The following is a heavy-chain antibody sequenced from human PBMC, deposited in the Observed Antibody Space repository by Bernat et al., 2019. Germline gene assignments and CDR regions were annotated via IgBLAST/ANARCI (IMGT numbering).Heavy chain of an antibody. CDR1: GFTFDSYG. J-gene: IGHJ4*02. D-gene: IGHD1-26*01. CDR2: ISVSGGTT. CDR3: AKVQSRSGTRTYIDY. V-gene: IGHV3-23*01. Sequence: EVQLLESGGGLVQPGGSLRLSCAASGFTFDSYGMSWVRQAPGKGPEWVSGISVSGGTTYYADSVKGRFTVSRDNSKNTVYLQMNSLRAEDTAVYYCAKVQSRSGTRTYIDYWGQGTLVTVSS.